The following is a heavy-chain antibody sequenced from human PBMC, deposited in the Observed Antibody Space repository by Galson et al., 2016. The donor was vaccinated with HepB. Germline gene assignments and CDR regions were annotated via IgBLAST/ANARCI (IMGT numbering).Heavy chain of an antibody. J-gene: IGHJ3*01. CDR1: GFTFCSYW. D-gene: IGHD1-1*01. CDR3: ARDFLTWKADAFDL. CDR2: IKYDGSEK. V-gene: IGHV3-7*03. Sequence: SLRLSCAASGFTFCSYWMSWVRQAPGKGPEWVANIKYDGSEKYYVDSVKGRFTISRDNSQKSLHLQMNSLRAEDTAVYYCARDFLTWKADAFDLWGQGTMVTVSS.